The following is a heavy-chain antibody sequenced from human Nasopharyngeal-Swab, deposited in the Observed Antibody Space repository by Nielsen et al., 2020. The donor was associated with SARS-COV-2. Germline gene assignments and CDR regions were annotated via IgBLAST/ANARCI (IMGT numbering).Heavy chain of an antibody. Sequence: ASVKVSCKASGYTFTGYYMHWVRQAPGQGLEWMGWINPNSGGTNYAQKFQGRVTMTEDTSTDTAYMELSSLRSEDTAVYYCATGPGAVATFGWFDPWGQGTLVTVSS. D-gene: IGHD5-12*01. CDR2: INPNSGGT. CDR1: GYTFTGYY. V-gene: IGHV1-2*02. J-gene: IGHJ5*02. CDR3: ATGPGAVATFGWFDP.